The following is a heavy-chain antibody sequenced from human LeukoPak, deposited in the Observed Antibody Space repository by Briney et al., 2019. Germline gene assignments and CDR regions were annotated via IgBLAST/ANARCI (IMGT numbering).Heavy chain of an antibody. V-gene: IGHV3-21*01. J-gene: IGHJ4*02. D-gene: IGHD1/OR15-1a*01. CDR2: IGGSSRSI. CDR1: GFTFSPYS. CDR3: AREGPEQDFDY. Sequence: GGSLRLSCVASGFTFSPYSMNWVRQAPRKGLEWVSSIGGSSRSIYYADSVKGRFTVSRDNAKNSVHLQMNSLRAEDTAVYYCAREGPEQDFDYWGQGTLVTVSS.